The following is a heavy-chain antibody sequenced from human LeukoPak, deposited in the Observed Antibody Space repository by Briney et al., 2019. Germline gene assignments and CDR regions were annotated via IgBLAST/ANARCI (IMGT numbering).Heavy chain of an antibody. CDR3: ARVAEAAAFDY. Sequence: ETLSLTCTVSGGSISSSSYYWGWIRQPPGKGLEWVSSISSSGRHIYYADSVKGRFTISRDNVRNSLYLQMNSLRAEDTAVYYCARVAEAAAFDYWGQGTLVTVSS. D-gene: IGHD6-13*01. V-gene: IGHV3-21*01. CDR1: GGSISSSS. CDR2: ISSSGRHI. J-gene: IGHJ4*02.